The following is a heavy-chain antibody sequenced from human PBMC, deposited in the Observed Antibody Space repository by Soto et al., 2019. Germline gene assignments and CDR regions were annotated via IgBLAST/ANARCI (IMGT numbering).Heavy chain of an antibody. V-gene: IGHV5-51*01. J-gene: IGHJ6*02. D-gene: IGHD6-13*01. CDR3: ARTSAAGKYYYGMDV. CDR1: GYSFTSYW. CDR2: IYPGDSDT. Sequence: AGSLKISCKGSGYSFTSYWIGWVRQMPGKGLEWMGIIYPGDSDTRYSPSFQGQVTISADKSISTAYLQWSSLKASDTAMYYCARTSAAGKYYYGMDVWGQGTTVTVSS.